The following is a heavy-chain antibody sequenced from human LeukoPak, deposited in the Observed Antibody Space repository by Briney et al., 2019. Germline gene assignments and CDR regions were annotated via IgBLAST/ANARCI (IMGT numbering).Heavy chain of an antibody. CDR3: ARELWFVNAPGSWLDP. CDR2: IFHTGNS. J-gene: IGHJ5*02. V-gene: IGHV4-30-2*01. Sequence: PSQTLSLTCTVSGDSISSGDYSWSWLRQPSGKALEWIGYIFHTGNSYYNPSLRSRVTISVDRSRNEFSLRLTSVTAADTAVYYCARELWFVNAPGSWLDPWGQGILVTVSS. D-gene: IGHD3-10*01. CDR1: GDSISSGDYS.